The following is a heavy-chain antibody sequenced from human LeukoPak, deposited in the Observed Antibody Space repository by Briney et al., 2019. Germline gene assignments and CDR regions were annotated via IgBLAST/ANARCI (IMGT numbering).Heavy chain of an antibody. D-gene: IGHD2-2*01. CDR1: GFTFSSYS. V-gene: IGHV3-21*01. J-gene: IGHJ4*02. CDR2: ISSSSSYI. CDR3: ARAPRDIVVVPAAIFHFDY. Sequence: GGXLRLSCAASGFTFSSYSMNWVRQAPGKGLEWVSSISSSSSYIYYADSVKGRFTISRDNAKNSLYLQMNSLRAEDTAVYYCARAPRDIVVVPAAIFHFDYWGQGTLVTVSS.